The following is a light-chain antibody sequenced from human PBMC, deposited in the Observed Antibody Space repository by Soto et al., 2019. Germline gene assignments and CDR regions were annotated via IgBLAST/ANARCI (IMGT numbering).Light chain of an antibody. V-gene: IGLV2-14*01. Sequence: QSALTQPASVSGSPGQSITISCTGTSSDVGGYNYVSWYQQHPGKAPKLMIYDVSNRPSGVSNRFSGSKSGNTASLTISGLQAEDEADYYCSSYTSSSTVFGTGTTLTIL. CDR2: DVS. CDR1: SSDVGGYNY. J-gene: IGLJ1*01. CDR3: SSYTSSSTV.